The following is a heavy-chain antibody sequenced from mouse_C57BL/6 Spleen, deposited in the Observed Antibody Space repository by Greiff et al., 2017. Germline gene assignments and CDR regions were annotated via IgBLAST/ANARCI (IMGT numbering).Heavy chain of an antibody. V-gene: IGHV1-80*01. D-gene: IGHD3-3*01. CDR3: AGGTHY. CDR1: GYAFSSYC. J-gene: IGHJ2*01. CDR2: IYPCDGDT. Sequence: VQLQQSGAVLVKPGASVKISCKASGYAFSSYCMNWVKQRPGKGLEWIGQIYPCDGDTNYNGKFKGKATLTADKSSSTAYMQLSSLTSEDSAVYFCAGGTHYWGQGTTLTVSA.